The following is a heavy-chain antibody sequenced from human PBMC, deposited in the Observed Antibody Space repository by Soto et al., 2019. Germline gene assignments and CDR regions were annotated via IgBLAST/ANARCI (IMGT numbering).Heavy chain of an antibody. CDR2: INAGNGNT. J-gene: IGHJ6*02. CDR3: ASTIGYRYYYYGMDV. CDR1: GYTFTSYA. D-gene: IGHD3-9*01. Sequence: ASVKVSCKASGYTFTSYAMHWVRQAPGQRLEWMGWINAGNGNTKYSQKFQGRVTITRDTSASTAYMELSSLGSEDTAVYYCASTIGYRYYYYGMDVWGQGTTVTVSS. V-gene: IGHV1-3*01.